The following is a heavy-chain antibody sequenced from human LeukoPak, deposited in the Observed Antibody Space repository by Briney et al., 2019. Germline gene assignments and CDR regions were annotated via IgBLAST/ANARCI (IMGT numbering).Heavy chain of an antibody. CDR1: GGSISSYY. J-gene: IGHJ4*02. CDR3: ARGRGYSYGLFDY. V-gene: IGHV4-59*01. Sequence: SETLSLTCTVSGGSISSYYWIWIRQPPGKTLVGFGYIYYSESINYNPSLKSRVTISVDTSKNQFSLKLSSVTAADTAVYYCARGRGYSYGLFDYWGQGTLVTVSS. D-gene: IGHD5-18*01. CDR2: IYYSESI.